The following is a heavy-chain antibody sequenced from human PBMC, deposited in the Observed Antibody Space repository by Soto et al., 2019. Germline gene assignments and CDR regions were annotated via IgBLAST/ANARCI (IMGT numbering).Heavy chain of an antibody. CDR3: ARQRTSVVTQASFDV. CDR1: GDSISSRSYY. V-gene: IGHV4-39*01. Sequence: SETLSLTCTVTGDSISSRSYYWGWIRQPPGKGLEWIGSIYYSGSTYNNPSLRSRVSMSIDTTKDQFSLKLKSVTAADTALYLCARQRTSVVTQASFDVWGKGSLVNVSS. J-gene: IGHJ4*02. D-gene: IGHD2-21*02. CDR2: IYYSGST.